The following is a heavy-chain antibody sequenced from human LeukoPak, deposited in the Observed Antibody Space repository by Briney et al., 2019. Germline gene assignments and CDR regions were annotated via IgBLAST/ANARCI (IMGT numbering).Heavy chain of an antibody. CDR2: IYHSGST. CDR1: DYSISTTYY. Sequence: SETLSLTCAVSDYSISTTYYWGWIRQPPGKGLEWIGSIYHSGSTYYNPSLKSRVTISVDTSKNQFSLKLSSVTAADTAVYYCARQYQLLHFGYWGQGTLVTVSS. V-gene: IGHV4-38-2*01. D-gene: IGHD2-2*01. CDR3: ARQYQLLHFGY. J-gene: IGHJ4*02.